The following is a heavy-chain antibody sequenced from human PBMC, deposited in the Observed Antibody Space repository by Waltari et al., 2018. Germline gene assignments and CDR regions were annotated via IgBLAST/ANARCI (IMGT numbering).Heavy chain of an antibody. V-gene: IGHV3-15*07. CDR2: IKTKTEGGTT. CDR3: TTAPHDYSNPYYYYDVDV. CDR1: GLTFSNAW. D-gene: IGHD4-4*01. J-gene: IGHJ6*02. Sequence: EVQLVESGGGLVKPGGSLRLSCAASGLTFSNAWMNWVRQAPGKGLEWVGRIKTKTEGGTTDYAAPVKGRFIISRDDSKNTLYLQMNSLRAEDTAVYFCTTAPHDYSNPYYYYDVDVWGQGTTVTVSS.